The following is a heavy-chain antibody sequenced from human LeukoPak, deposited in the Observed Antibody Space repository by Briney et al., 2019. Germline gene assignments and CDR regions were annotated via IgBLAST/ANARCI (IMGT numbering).Heavy chain of an antibody. J-gene: IGHJ4*02. Sequence: PSETPSLTCTVSGGSISGYYWSWIRQPPGKGLEWIGYMSYSGSTNYNPSLKSRVTMSINTSKNQFSLRLSSVTAADTAVYYCARGSDFGDYWGQGTLVTVSS. CDR1: GGSISGYY. CDR3: ARGSDFGDY. V-gene: IGHV4-59*01. CDR2: MSYSGST. D-gene: IGHD4-17*01.